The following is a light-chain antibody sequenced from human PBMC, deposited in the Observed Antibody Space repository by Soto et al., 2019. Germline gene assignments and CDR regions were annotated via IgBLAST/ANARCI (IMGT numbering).Light chain of an antibody. CDR1: QDIRND. Sequence: ATQMNKPLYSLSASVGERATTTCRASQDIRNDLGWNQQKPGTAPKLQIYDASSLQSGVPSRFSGSGSGTNFTLTISSLQPEEFATYYCLQDYNYPLTIGQGTKVDIK. J-gene: IGKJ1*01. V-gene: IGKV1-6*01. CDR2: DAS. CDR3: LQDYNYPLT.